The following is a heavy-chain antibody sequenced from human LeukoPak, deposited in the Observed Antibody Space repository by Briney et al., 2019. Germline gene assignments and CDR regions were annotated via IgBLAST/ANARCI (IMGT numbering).Heavy chain of an antibody. Sequence: PGGSLRLSCAASGFTFDDYAMHWVRQAPGKGLEWASGISWNSGSIVYADSVKGRFTISRDNAKNSLYLQMNSLRAEDTALYYCAKDRSSGWYDYYYYGMDVWGQGTTVTVSS. CDR1: GFTFDDYA. CDR3: AKDRSSGWYDYYYYGMDV. J-gene: IGHJ6*02. D-gene: IGHD6-19*01. V-gene: IGHV3-9*01. CDR2: ISWNSGSI.